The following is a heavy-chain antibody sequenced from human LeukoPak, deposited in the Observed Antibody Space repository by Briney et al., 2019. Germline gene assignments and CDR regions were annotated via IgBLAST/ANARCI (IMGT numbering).Heavy chain of an antibody. V-gene: IGHV3-74*01. D-gene: IGHD2-2*01. Sequence: PGGSLRLSCAASGLTFSSYAMSWVRQAPGKGLEWVSRINGDGSSTTYADSVKGRFTISRDNAKNTLYLQMNGLRAEDTAVYYCARDLVVTSAYWGQGTLVTVSS. J-gene: IGHJ4*02. CDR1: GLTFSSYA. CDR2: INGDGSST. CDR3: ARDLVVTSAY.